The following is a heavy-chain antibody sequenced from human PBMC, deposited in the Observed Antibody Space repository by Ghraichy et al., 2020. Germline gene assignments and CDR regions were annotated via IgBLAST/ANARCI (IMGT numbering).Heavy chain of an antibody. V-gene: IGHV1-46*03. D-gene: IGHD6-6*01. J-gene: IGHJ4*02. CDR2: INPSGGST. CDR1: GSIFTSYY. CDR3: ARSLWYSTSSPYDY. Sequence: ASVKVSCKAAGSIFTSYYMHWVLQSPGQGLEWMGIINPSGGSTNYAQKFQGRVTMTRDTSTSTVYMELSSLRSEDTAVYYCARSLWYSTSSPYDYWGQGALVTDSS.